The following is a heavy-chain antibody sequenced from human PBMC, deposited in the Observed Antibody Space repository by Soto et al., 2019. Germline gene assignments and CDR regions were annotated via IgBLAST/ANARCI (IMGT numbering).Heavy chain of an antibody. CDR2: IHSDGSST. D-gene: IGHD1-26*01. Sequence: EVQLVESGGGLVRPGGSLRLSCAASGFTFSYYWMHWVRQAPGKGPVWVSRIHSDGSSTTYADFVKGRFIISRDNARNTVDLQMHSVRVEDTAVYYCARGDRGAFDLWGQGTVVTVSS. V-gene: IGHV3-74*01. CDR3: ARGDRGAFDL. CDR1: GFTFSYYW. J-gene: IGHJ3*01.